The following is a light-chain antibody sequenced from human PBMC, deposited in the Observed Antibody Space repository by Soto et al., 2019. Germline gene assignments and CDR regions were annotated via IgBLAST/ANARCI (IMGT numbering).Light chain of an antibody. Sequence: IVFTQSPGTPSLSPGERATLSFSASQSLSSSFLAWYQQRPGQAPRLLIYGASSRATGIPDRFSGSGSGTDFTLSISRLEPEDFAVYYCQQYGSSPPITYGQGTRLEIK. CDR2: GAS. CDR1: QSLSSSF. V-gene: IGKV3-20*01. CDR3: QQYGSSPPIT. J-gene: IGKJ5*01.